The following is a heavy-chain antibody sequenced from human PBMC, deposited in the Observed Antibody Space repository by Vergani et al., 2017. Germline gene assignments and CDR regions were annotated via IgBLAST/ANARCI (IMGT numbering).Heavy chain of an antibody. CDR3: GRGSDNYN. Sequence: EVQLLQSEGAVVQPGGSLRLSCVASGFTFSSHAMSWVRQGQGQGLEWVTSIKNTGDSTHYADSGTGRFTTASYKSKDTLYLQMNSLRVEDTAVYYCGRGSDNYNWGQGTLVTVSS. V-gene: IGHV3-23*01. D-gene: IGHD5-24*01. J-gene: IGHJ4*02. CDR1: GFTFSSHA. CDR2: IKNTGDST.